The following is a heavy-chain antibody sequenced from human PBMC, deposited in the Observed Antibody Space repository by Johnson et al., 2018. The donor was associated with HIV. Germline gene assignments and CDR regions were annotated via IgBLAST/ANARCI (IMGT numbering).Heavy chain of an antibody. V-gene: IGHV3-30*04. D-gene: IGHD5-12*01. J-gene: IGHJ3*02. CDR2: ISYDGSNK. CDR3: ARDESGYDEGFDAFDI. CDR1: DFTFSSYA. Sequence: QVQLVESGGGVVQPGRSLRLSCAASDFTFSSYAMHWVRQAPGKGLEWVAVISYDGSNKYYADSVKGRFTISRDNSKNSLYLQMNSLRVEDTAVYYCARDESGYDEGFDAFDIWGQGTMVTVSS.